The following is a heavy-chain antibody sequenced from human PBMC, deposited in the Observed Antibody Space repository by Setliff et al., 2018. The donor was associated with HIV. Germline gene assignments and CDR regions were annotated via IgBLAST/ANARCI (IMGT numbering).Heavy chain of an antibody. CDR1: GYTFTSYD. CDR2: MNPNSGNT. V-gene: IGHV1-8*03. CDR3: ARGGTYCTNGVCYTHNWFDP. Sequence: ASVKVSCKASGYTFTSYDINWVRQATGQGLEWMGWMNPNSGNTGYAQKFQGRVTITRNTSISTAYMELRSLRSEDTAVYYCARGGTYCTNGVCYTHNWFDPWGQGTLVTVSS. D-gene: IGHD2-8*01. J-gene: IGHJ5*02.